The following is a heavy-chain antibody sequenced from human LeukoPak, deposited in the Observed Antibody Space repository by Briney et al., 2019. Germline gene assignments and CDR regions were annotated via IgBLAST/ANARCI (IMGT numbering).Heavy chain of an antibody. Sequence: SETLSLTSAVYGGSFSGYYWSWIRQPPGKGLEWIGEINHSGSTNYNPSLKSRVTISVDTSKNQFSLKLSSVTAADTAVYYCARASTMVRGAGRFDPWGQGTLVTVSS. CDR2: INHSGST. CDR3: ARASTMVRGAGRFDP. J-gene: IGHJ5*02. CDR1: GGSFSGYY. V-gene: IGHV4-34*01. D-gene: IGHD3-10*01.